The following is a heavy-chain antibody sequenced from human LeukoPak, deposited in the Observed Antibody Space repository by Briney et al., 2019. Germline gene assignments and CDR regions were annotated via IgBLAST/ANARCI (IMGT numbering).Heavy chain of an antibody. CDR3: ARASSYSGYDPLLGY. J-gene: IGHJ4*02. CDR2: IIPILGIA. CDR1: VCTFSSYT. Sequence: SVKVSFKASVCTFSSYTISWLRQAAGQGLEWMGRIIPILGIANYAQKFQGRVTITADKSTSTAYMELSSLRSEDTAVYYCARASSYSGYDPLLGYWGQGTLVTVSS. V-gene: IGHV1-69*02. D-gene: IGHD5-12*01.